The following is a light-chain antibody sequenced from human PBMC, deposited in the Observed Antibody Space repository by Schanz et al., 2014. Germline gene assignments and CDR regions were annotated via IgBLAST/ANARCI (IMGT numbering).Light chain of an antibody. CDR3: TSFTTNTRVFGRV. V-gene: IGLV2-14*03. CDR2: HVS. J-gene: IGLJ3*02. Sequence: QSVLTQPASVSGSPGQSITISCTATSSDVGDYNYVSWYQQHPGKAPKLVIYHVSNRPSGVSGRFSGSKSGNTASLTISGLQAEDEADYYCTSFTTNTRVFGRVFGGGTKLTVL. CDR1: SSDVGDYNY.